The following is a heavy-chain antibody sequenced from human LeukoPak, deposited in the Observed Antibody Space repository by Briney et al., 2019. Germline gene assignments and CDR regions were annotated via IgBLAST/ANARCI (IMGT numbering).Heavy chain of an antibody. CDR1: GGTFSSYA. V-gene: IGHV1-69*06. CDR3: ARQREVYYGSGSYSWFDP. CDR2: IIPTFGTA. J-gene: IGHJ5*02. D-gene: IGHD3-10*01. Sequence: SVKVSCKASGGTFSSYAISWVRQAPGQGLEWMGGIIPTFGTANYAQKFQGRVTITADTSTSTAYMELRSLRSDDTAVYYCARQREVYYGSGSYSWFDPWGQGTLVTVSS.